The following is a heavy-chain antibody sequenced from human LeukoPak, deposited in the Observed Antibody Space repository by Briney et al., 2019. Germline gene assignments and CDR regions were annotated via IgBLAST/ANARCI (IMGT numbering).Heavy chain of an antibody. CDR2: IGTAGDT. CDR3: ARVAKERVGGVYYFDY. J-gene: IGHJ4*02. CDR1: GFTFSDYD. V-gene: IGHV3-13*01. Sequence: QPGGSLRLSCAASGFTFSDYDMHWVRQATGKGLEWVSAIGTAGDTYYTGSVKGRFTISRENAKNSLYLQMNSLRAGDTAVYYCARVAKERVGGVYYFDYWGQRTLVTVSS. D-gene: IGHD1-1*01.